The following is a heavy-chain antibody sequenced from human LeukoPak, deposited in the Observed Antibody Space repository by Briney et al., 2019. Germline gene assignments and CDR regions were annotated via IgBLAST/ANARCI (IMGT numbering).Heavy chain of an antibody. CDR3: ARDSGPGIAAAGSPLRYYYYYMDV. D-gene: IGHD6-13*01. Sequence: SETLSLTCTVSGDSIRSSSYHWGWIRQPPGKGLEWIGSIYYSGSTYNNRSLKRRLTISIDTSKNQFSLKLSSVTAADTAVYYCARDSGPGIAAAGSPLRYYYYYMDVWGKGTTVTVSS. J-gene: IGHJ6*03. V-gene: IGHV4-39*07. CDR2: IYYSGST. CDR1: GDSIRSSSYH.